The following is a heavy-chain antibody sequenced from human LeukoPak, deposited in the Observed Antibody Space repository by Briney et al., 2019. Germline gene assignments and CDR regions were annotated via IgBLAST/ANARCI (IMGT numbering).Heavy chain of an antibody. V-gene: IGHV4-59*04. CDR1: GGSISNYY. D-gene: IGHD1-26*01. J-gene: IGHJ4*02. CDR3: AKSGGYGLIDY. Sequence: SETLSLTCTVSGGSISNYYWSWIRQPPGKGLEWIGSIYSSGSTYYNASPQSRVTISIETSKNQISLRLNSVTAADTAMYYCAKSGGYGLIDYWGQGTLVTVSS. CDR2: IYSSGST.